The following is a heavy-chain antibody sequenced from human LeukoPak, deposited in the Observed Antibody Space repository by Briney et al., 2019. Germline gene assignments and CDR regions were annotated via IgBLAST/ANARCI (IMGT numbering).Heavy chain of an antibody. CDR3: TREGAYDSGTYGAGDY. D-gene: IGHD3-10*01. J-gene: IGHJ4*02. V-gene: IGHV3-74*01. Sequence: GRSLRLSCTASGFNFSNYWMHWVRQAPGKGLVWVSRLNTGGNSTIYADSVKGRFIISRDNAKSTLYLQMNSLRADDTGVYYCTREGAYDSGTYGAGDYWGQGTLVTVSS. CDR1: GFNFSNYW. CDR2: LNTGGNST.